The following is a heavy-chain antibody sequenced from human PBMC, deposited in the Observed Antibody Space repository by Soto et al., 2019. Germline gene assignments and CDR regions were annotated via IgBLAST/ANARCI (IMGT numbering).Heavy chain of an antibody. V-gene: IGHV1-46*01. CDR2: INPSGGST. D-gene: IGHD3-10*01. J-gene: IGHJ4*02. CDR3: ATEYGSGSYSTKSFDY. CDR1: GYTFTSYY. Sequence: QVQLVQSGAVVKKPGASVKVSCKASGYTFTSYYMHWVRQAPGQGLEWMGIINPSGGSTSYAQKFQGRVTMTRDTSTSTVYMELSSLRSEDTAVYYCATEYGSGSYSTKSFDYWGQGTLVTVSS.